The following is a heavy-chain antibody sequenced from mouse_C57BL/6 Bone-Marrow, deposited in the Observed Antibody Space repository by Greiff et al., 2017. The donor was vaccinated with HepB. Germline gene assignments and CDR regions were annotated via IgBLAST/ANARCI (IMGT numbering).Heavy chain of an antibody. V-gene: IGHV5-15*01. Sequence: EVQGVESGGGLVQPGGSLKLSCAASGFTFSDYGMAWVRQAPRKGPEWVAFISNLAYSIYYADTVTGRFTLTRENGKNTLYLELSSLRSEDTAMYYCARWGDYEDFDVWGTGTTVTVSS. CDR1: GFTFSDYG. J-gene: IGHJ1*03. D-gene: IGHD2-4*01. CDR2: ISNLAYSI. CDR3: ARWGDYEDFDV.